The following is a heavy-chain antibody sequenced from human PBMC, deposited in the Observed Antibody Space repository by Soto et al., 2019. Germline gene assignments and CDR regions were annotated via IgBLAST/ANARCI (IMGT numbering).Heavy chain of an antibody. D-gene: IGHD4-17*01. J-gene: IGHJ6*02. CDR2: ISGGGGST. CDR1: GFTCSSYA. Sequence: EVQLLESGGGLVQPGGSLRLSCAASGFTCSSYAMTWVRQAPGKGLEWVSGISGGGGSTYYADAVKGRFTISRDNSKNTSFLQMNSLRAEDTAVYYCAKDRTTVDYHYAMDVWGPGTTVTVSS. CDR3: AKDRTTVDYHYAMDV. V-gene: IGHV3-23*01.